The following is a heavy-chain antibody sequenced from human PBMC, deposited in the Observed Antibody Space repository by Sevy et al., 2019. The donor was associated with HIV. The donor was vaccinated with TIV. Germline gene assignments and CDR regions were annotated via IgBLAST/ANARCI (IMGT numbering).Heavy chain of an antibody. CDR1: GGSISSYY. CDR2: IYYSGST. D-gene: IGHD3-10*01. V-gene: IGHV4-59*01. J-gene: IGHJ6*02. CDR3: AREFLIRSGSGYYYYYGMDV. Sequence: SETLSLTCTVSGGSISSYYWSWIRQPPGKGLEWIGYIYYSGSTNYHPSLKSRVTISVDTSKNQFSLKLSSVTAADTAVYYCAREFLIRSGSGYYYYYGMDVWGQGTTVTVSS.